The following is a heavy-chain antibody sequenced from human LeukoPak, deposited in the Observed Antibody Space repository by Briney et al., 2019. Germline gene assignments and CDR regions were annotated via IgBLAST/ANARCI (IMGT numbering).Heavy chain of an antibody. D-gene: IGHD2-2*01. Sequence: QPGGSLRLSCAASGFTFSSYAMHWVRQAPGKGLEWVAVIWYDGSNKYYADSVKGRFTISRDNSKNTLYLQMNSLRAEDTAVYYCARGICSSTSCYWMRPRRDAFDIWGQGTMVTVSS. J-gene: IGHJ3*02. V-gene: IGHV3-33*08. CDR1: GFTFSSYA. CDR3: ARGICSSTSCYWMRPRRDAFDI. CDR2: IWYDGSNK.